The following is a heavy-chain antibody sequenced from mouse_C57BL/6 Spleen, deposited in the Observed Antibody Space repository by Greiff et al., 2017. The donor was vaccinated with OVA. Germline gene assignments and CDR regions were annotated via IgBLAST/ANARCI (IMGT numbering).Heavy chain of an antibody. CDR1: GYTFTDYE. Sequence: QVQLKESGAELVRPGASVTLSCKASGYTFTDYEMHWVKQTPVHGLEWIGAIDPETGGTAYNQKFKGKAILTADKSSSTAYMELRSLTSEDSAVYYCTRSGYGYYWGQGTTLTVSS. D-gene: IGHD2-10*02. V-gene: IGHV1-15*01. CDR3: TRSGYGYY. J-gene: IGHJ2*01. CDR2: IDPETGGT.